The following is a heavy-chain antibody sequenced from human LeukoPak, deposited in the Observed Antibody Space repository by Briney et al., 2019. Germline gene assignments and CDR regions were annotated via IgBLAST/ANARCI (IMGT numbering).Heavy chain of an antibody. CDR3: ARDVDTAMASDAFDI. V-gene: IGHV4-39*07. CDR2: IYYSGST. Sequence: SETLSLTCTVSGGSISSSSYYWGWIRQPPGKGLEWIGSIYYSGSTYYNPSLKSRVTMSVDTSKNQFSLKLSSVTAADTAVYYCARDVDTAMASDAFDIWGQGTMVTVSS. J-gene: IGHJ3*02. D-gene: IGHD5-18*01. CDR1: GGSISSSSYY.